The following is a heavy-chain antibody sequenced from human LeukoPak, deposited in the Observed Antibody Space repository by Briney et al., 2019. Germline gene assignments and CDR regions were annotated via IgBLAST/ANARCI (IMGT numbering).Heavy chain of an antibody. CDR1: GYTFTTYY. V-gene: IGHV1-46*01. J-gene: IGHJ4*02. Sequence: ASVKVSCKASGYTFTTYYMHWVRQAPGQGLEWMGIINPSGGSTTYAQKFQGRVTMTRDTSTSTVYMELSSLRSEDTAVYYCTKVAVTGPFDHWGQGTLVTVSS. CDR2: INPSGGST. CDR3: TKVAVTGPFDH. D-gene: IGHD6-19*01.